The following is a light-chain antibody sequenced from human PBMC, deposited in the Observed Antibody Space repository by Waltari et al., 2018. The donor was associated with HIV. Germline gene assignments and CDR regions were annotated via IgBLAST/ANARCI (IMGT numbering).Light chain of an antibody. V-gene: IGLV3-25*03. CDR3: QSADSSGTVV. CDR2: KDN. Sequence: SYELTQPPSVSVSPGQTARITCPGDAFPNQYAYWYKQKPGQAPVLVIDKDNERPSGIPERISGSSSGTTVTLTISGVQAEDEADYYCQSADSSGTVVFGGGTKLTVL. CDR1: AFPNQY. J-gene: IGLJ2*01.